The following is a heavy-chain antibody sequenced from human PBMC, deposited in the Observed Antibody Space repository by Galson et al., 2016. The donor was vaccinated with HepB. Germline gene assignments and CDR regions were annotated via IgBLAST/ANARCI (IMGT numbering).Heavy chain of an antibody. CDR2: IYHSGST. CDR1: GGSISSGGYS. V-gene: IGHV4-30-2*01. D-gene: IGHD3-3*01. J-gene: IGHJ4*02. CDR3: ARGLRTLLEEEYFDF. Sequence: TLSLTCAVSGGSISSGGYSWTWIRQPPGKGLEWIGYIYHSGSTYYNPSLKSRVTISVDRSKNQFSLKLSSVTAADTAVYYCARGLRTLLEEEYFDFWGQGTLVTVSS.